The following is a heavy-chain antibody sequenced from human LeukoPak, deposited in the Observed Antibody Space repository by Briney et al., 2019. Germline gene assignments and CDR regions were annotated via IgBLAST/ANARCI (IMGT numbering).Heavy chain of an antibody. CDR2: IIPIFGTA. D-gene: IGHD4-23*01. CDR1: GYTFTSYD. CDR3: ARVRGPVAYYYYYMDV. J-gene: IGHJ6*03. Sequence: SVKVSCEASGYTFTSYDINWVRQAPGQGLEWMGGIIPIFGTANYAQKFQGRVTITADKSTSTAYMELSSLRSEDTAVYYCARVRGPVAYYYYYMDVWGKGTTVTVSS. V-gene: IGHV1-69*06.